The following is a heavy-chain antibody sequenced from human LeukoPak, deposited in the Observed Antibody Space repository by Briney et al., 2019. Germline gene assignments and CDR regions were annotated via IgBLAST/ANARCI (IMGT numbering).Heavy chain of an antibody. V-gene: IGHV4-59*08. CDR3: ARLRYSYGYDY. D-gene: IGHD5-18*01. Sequence: PSETLSLTCTVSGGSISSYYWSWIRQPPGKGLEWIGNIYYSGSTNYNPSLKSRVTISVDTSKNQFSLKLSSVTAADTAVYYCARLRYSYGYDYWGQGTLVTVSS. CDR1: GGSISSYY. J-gene: IGHJ4*02. CDR2: IYYSGST.